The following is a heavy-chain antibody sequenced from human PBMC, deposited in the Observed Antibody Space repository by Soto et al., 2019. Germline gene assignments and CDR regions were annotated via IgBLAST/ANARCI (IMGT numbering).Heavy chain of an antibody. CDR3: ARDXCSSTSCYPDYYYGMDV. Sequence: GGSLRLSCAASGFTFSSYAMHWVRQAPGKGLEWVAVISYDGSNKYYADSVKGRFTISRDNSKNTLYLQMNSLRAEDTAVYYCARDXCSSTSCYPDYYYGMDVWGQGTTVTVSS. V-gene: IGHV3-30-3*01. CDR2: ISYDGSNK. CDR1: GFTFSSYA. D-gene: IGHD2-2*01. J-gene: IGHJ6*02.